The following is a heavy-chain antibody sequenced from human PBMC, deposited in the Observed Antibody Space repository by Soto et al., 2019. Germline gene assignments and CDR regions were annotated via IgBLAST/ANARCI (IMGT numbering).Heavy chain of an antibody. D-gene: IGHD3-3*01. J-gene: IGHJ3*02. CDR2: IYDSGDA. Sequence: QVQLQQSGPGLVKPSETLSLTCSVSGGSISSYFKNWIRQAPGKGLEWIGCIYDSGDANYNPSLKSPVTLALDTSKNQFSLKLTSVTAADTAVYYCVSSRTAVFGDALDIWALGTMVTVSS. V-gene: IGHV4-59*03. CDR3: VSSRTAVFGDALDI. CDR1: GGSISSYF.